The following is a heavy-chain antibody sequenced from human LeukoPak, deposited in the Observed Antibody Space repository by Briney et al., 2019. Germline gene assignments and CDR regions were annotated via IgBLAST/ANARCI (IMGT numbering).Heavy chain of an antibody. V-gene: IGHV3-43*01. J-gene: IGHJ3*01. CDR3: AKEGDGYH. D-gene: IGHD5-24*01. CDR2: IRWDGGST. CDR1: GFTFDDYT. Sequence: GRSLRLSCAASGFTFDDYTIHWVRHAPGKGLEWVSLIRWDGGSTYYADSVKGRFTISRDNRKNSLYLQMNSLRTEDTALYYCAKEGDGYHWGQGTMVTVSS.